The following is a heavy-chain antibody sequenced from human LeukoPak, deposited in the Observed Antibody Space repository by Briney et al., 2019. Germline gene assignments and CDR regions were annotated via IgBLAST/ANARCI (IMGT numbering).Heavy chain of an antibody. D-gene: IGHD3-16*02. CDR3: ARGLAGESFPIMAV. CDR2: IYYSGST. J-gene: IGHJ6*04. Sequence: SETLSLTCTVSGDSISSGDYYWRWIRQPPGKGLEWIGYIYYSGSTYYHPSLKSRVTISVATSNNQSALKLSSVPAAATAVYSCARGLAGESFPIMAVWGKGTTVTVSS. V-gene: IGHV4-30-4*01. CDR1: GDSISSGDYY.